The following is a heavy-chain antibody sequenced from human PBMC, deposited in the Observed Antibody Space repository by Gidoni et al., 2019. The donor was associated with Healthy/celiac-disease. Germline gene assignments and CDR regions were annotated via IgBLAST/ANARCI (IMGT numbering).Heavy chain of an antibody. CDR3: ARAYSSSWYKSGWYFDL. J-gene: IGHJ2*01. CDR1: GFTVSSNY. Sequence: EVQLVESGGVFVQPGGSLRLSCAASGFTVSSNYMSWVRQAPGKGMEWVSVIYSGGSTYYADSVKGRFTISRDNSKNTLYLQMNSLRAEDTAVYYCARAYSSSWYKSGWYFDLWGRGTLVTVSS. D-gene: IGHD6-13*01. V-gene: IGHV3-66*02. CDR2: IYSGGST.